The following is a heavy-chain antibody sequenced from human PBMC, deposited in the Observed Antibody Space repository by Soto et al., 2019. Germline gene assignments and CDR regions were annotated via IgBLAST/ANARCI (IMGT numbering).Heavy chain of an antibody. Sequence: EVQLLESGGGLVQPGGSLRLSCAASGFTFSSYAMSWVRQAPGKGLEWVSAISGSGVSTYYEDSVKGRFTISRDNSKNTLYLQMTSLRAEDTAVYYCAKEGEHSSGWANFDYWGQGTLVTVSS. V-gene: IGHV3-23*01. J-gene: IGHJ4*02. D-gene: IGHD6-19*01. CDR3: AKEGEHSSGWANFDY. CDR1: GFTFSSYA. CDR2: ISGSGVST.